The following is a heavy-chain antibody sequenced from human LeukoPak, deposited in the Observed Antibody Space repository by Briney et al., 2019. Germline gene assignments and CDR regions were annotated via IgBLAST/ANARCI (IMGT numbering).Heavy chain of an antibody. J-gene: IGHJ4*02. D-gene: IGHD3-10*01. Sequence: GASVKVSCKASGYTFTGYYIHWVRQAPGQGLEWMGWINPNSGGTNYAQKFQGRVTMTRDTSISTAYMELSRLRSDDTAVYYCARGFLVTRFVGELFRGDYWGQGTLVTVSS. CDR3: ARGFLVTRFVGELFRGDY. CDR2: INPNSGGT. V-gene: IGHV1-2*02. CDR1: GYTFTGYY.